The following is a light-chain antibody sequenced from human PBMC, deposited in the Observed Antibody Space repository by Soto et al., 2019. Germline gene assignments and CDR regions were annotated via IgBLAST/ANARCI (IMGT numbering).Light chain of an antibody. CDR2: DAS. J-gene: IGKJ4*01. CDR1: QSVSSY. Sequence: EIVLTQSPATLSLSPGERATLSCRASQSVSSYLACYQQKPGPAPRLLIYDASKMATGIPARFSGSGVGTDFTPTISGLGPEDFAVYYWQQRSNWPLTFGGGTKVEI. V-gene: IGKV3-11*01. CDR3: QQRSNWPLT.